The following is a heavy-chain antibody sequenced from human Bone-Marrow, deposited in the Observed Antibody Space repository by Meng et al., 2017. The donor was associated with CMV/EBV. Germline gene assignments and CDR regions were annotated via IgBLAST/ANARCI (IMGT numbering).Heavy chain of an antibody. CDR2: ISSSSSYI. Sequence: GGSLRLSCAASGLTFSSYEMNWVRQAPGTGLEWVSSISSSSSYIYYADSVKGRFTISRDNAKNSLYLQMNSLRAEDTAVYYCARRTTVTKYFDSWGQGTLVTVSS. V-gene: IGHV3-21*01. D-gene: IGHD4-17*01. CDR3: ARRTTVTKYFDS. J-gene: IGHJ4*02. CDR1: GLTFSSYE.